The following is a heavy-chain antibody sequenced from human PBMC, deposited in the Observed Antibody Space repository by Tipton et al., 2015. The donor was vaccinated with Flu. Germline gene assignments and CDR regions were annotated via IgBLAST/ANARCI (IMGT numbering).Heavy chain of an antibody. CDR2: ISHSGRT. V-gene: IGHV4-38-2*02. Sequence: TLSLTCTVSNYSISSAYYWGWIRQPPGKGLEWIGCISHSGRTYYNPSLKSRVTISVDMAKNQFSQRLSSVTAADTAVYYCARDPNYYDSGDFYPRGYFDLWGRGTLVTVSS. CDR3: ARDPNYYDSGDFYPRGYFDL. CDR1: NYSISSAYY. J-gene: IGHJ2*01. D-gene: IGHD3-22*01.